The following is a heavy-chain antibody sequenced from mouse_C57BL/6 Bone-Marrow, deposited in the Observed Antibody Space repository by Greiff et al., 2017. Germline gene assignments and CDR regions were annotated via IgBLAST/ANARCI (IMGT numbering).Heavy chain of an antibody. J-gene: IGHJ3*01. V-gene: IGHV5-4*01. Sequence: DVKLVESGGGLVKPGGSLKLSCAASGFTFSSYAMSWVRQTPEKRLEWVATISDGGSYTYYPDNVKGRFTISRDNAKNNLYLQMSHLKSEDTAMYYCAREGDGRGFAYWGQGTLVTVSA. CDR1: GFTFSSYA. CDR2: ISDGGSYT. CDR3: AREGDGRGFAY. D-gene: IGHD3-3*01.